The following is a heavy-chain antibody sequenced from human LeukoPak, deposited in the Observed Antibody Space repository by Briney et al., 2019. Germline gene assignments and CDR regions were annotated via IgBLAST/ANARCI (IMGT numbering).Heavy chain of an antibody. J-gene: IGHJ4*02. CDR2: ISSSSSTI. Sequence: PGGSLRLSCAASGFTFSSYSMHWVRQAPGKGLEWVSYISSSSSTIYYADSVKGRFTISRDNAKNSLYLQMNSLRAEDTAVYYCARDLHVDTAMAWDYWGQGTLVTVSS. CDR1: GFTFSSYS. CDR3: ARDLHVDTAMAWDY. D-gene: IGHD5-18*01. V-gene: IGHV3-48*04.